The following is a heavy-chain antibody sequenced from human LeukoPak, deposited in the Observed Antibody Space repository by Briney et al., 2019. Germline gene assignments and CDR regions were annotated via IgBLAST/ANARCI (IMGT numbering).Heavy chain of an antibody. J-gene: IGHJ6*03. CDR2: IYTSGST. CDR3: ARERRDYGDPQYYYYYYMDV. CDR1: GGSISSGSYY. D-gene: IGHD4-17*01. Sequence: PSETLSLTCTVSGGSISSGSYYWSWIRQPAGKGLEWIGRIYTSGSTNYNPSLKSRVTISVGTSRNQFSLKLSSVTAADTAVYYCARERRDYGDPQYYYYYYMDVWGKGTTVTISS. V-gene: IGHV4-61*02.